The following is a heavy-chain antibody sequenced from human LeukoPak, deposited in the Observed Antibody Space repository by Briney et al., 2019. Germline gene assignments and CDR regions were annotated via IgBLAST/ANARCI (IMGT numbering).Heavy chain of an antibody. CDR1: GYSISSGYY. Sequence: SETLSLTCTVSGYSISSGYYWGWIRQPPGKGLEWIGSIYHSGRTFYNPSLKSRVTISVDTSKNQFSLKLSSVTAADMAVYYCARGGWNKFDYWGQGTLVTVSS. J-gene: IGHJ4*02. D-gene: IGHD3-22*01. CDR2: IYHSGRT. CDR3: ARGGWNKFDY. V-gene: IGHV4-38-2*02.